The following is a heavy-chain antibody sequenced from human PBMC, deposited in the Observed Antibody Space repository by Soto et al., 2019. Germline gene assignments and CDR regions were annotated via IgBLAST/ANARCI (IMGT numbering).Heavy chain of an antibody. V-gene: IGHV3-21*01. CDR3: VRAGHVLDVNYSGMDL. CDR2: ISSSGTYI. Sequence: PGGSLRLSCEASGFTFNDYSMDWVRQAPEKGLEWVSSISSSGTYIYYADSVKGRFAISRDNANNVMYLQMDTLRAEDTAVYYCVRAGHVLDVNYSGMDLWGQGTTVTVSS. J-gene: IGHJ6*02. CDR1: GFTFNDYS. D-gene: IGHD3-10*01.